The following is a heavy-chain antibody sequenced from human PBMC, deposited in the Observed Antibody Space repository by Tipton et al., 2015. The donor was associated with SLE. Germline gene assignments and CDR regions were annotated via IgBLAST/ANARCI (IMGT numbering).Heavy chain of an antibody. CDR3: ARQGTTRSPFDY. D-gene: IGHD1-14*01. J-gene: IGHJ4*02. CDR2: IYHSGST. CDR1: GGSISGYS. V-gene: IGHV4-59*08. Sequence: TLSLTCTVSGGSISGYSWSWVRQPPGKGLEWIGYIYHSGSTNYNPSLKSRVTMSVDTSENQFSLKLNSVTAGDTAVYYCARQGTTRSPFDYWGQGTLVTVSS.